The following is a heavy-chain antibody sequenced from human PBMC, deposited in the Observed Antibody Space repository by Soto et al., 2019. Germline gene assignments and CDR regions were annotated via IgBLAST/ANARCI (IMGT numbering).Heavy chain of an antibody. Sequence: EVHLVESGGGLVKPGGSLRLTCAGSGFSFSDYTMNWVRQAPGKGLEWVSSISRGSDYIFYADTVKGRFTISRDNARNSLYLQMSSLRAEDTAVYYCAKDSGCVNNACAYDPWGQGTLASVSS. V-gene: IGHV3-21*01. CDR3: AKDSGCVNNACAYDP. CDR2: ISRGSDYI. CDR1: GFSFSDYT. J-gene: IGHJ5*02. D-gene: IGHD1-20*01.